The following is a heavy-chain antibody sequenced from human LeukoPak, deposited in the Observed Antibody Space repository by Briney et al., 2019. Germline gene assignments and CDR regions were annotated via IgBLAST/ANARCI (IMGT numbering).Heavy chain of an antibody. CDR1: GFTFTNYG. Sequence: GGSLRLSCTTSGFTFTNYGINWVRQAPGKGLEWVAAIWYDGSKTSYTDSVKGRFTVSRDISKNTVYLRMNGLKAEDTAVYYCARDDCSTTPCYAYWGQGTLVTVSS. CDR2: IWYDGSKT. V-gene: IGHV3-33*01. D-gene: IGHD2-2*01. CDR3: ARDDCSTTPCYAY. J-gene: IGHJ4*02.